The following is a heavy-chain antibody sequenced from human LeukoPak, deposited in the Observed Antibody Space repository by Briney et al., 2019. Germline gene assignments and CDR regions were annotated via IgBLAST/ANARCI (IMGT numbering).Heavy chain of an antibody. Sequence: ASVKVSCKASGYTFTSYGMSWVRQAPGQGLEWMGGISAYNGNTNYAQQLQGRVTMTTDTSTSTAYMELKSLRSDDTAVYYCARRRYYDFWSGYYAFDIWGQGTMVTVSS. CDR3: ARRRYYDFWSGYYAFDI. J-gene: IGHJ3*02. V-gene: IGHV1-18*01. CDR1: GYTFTSYG. CDR2: ISAYNGNT. D-gene: IGHD3-3*01.